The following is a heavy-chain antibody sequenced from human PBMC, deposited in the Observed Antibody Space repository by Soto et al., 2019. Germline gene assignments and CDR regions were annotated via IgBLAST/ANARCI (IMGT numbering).Heavy chain of an antibody. D-gene: IGHD2-2*01. CDR3: TRGSRGTSGAVPGHEY. J-gene: IGHJ4*02. CDR2: IKSDGSST. V-gene: IGHV3-74*03. Sequence: RGSLRLSCAASGFIFSNYWMHWVRQAPGKGLVWVSRIKSDGSSTMYADSVKGRFTISRDNAKSTLYLQMNSLGAEDTAVYYCTRGSRGTSGAVPGHEYWGQGTLVTVSS. CDR1: GFIFSNYW.